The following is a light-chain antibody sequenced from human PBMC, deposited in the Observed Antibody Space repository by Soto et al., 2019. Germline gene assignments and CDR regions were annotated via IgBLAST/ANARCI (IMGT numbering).Light chain of an antibody. J-gene: IGLJ2*01. CDR1: SSDVGGYNY. CDR2: DVS. CDR3: SSYTSSSTVV. Sequence: QSVLTQPASVSGSPGQSITISCTGTSSDVGGYNYVSWYQQHPGKAPKLMIYDVSNRPSGVSNRFSGSKSGNTAYLTISGFQAEDEADYYCSSYTSSSTVVFGGGTKLTVL. V-gene: IGLV2-14*01.